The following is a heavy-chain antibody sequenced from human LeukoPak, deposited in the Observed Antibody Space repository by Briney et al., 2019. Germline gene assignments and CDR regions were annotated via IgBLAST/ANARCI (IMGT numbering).Heavy chain of an antibody. CDR2: MDYSGTT. J-gene: IGHJ4*02. CDR3: ARDHYNKSWYKY. CDR1: GGSISSYY. V-gene: IGHV4-59*04. D-gene: IGHD6-13*01. Sequence: SETLSLTCTVSGGSISSYYWSWIRQPPGKGLEWIGSMDYSGTTNYNPSLKSRVTMSVDTSKKQFSLKLTSVTAADTALYYCARDHYNKSWYKYWGQGTLVTVSS.